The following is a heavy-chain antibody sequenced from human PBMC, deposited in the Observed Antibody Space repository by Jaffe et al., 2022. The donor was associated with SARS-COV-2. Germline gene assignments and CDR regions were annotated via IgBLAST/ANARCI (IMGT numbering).Heavy chain of an antibody. CDR3: AKDVSVSPYCGGDCYPN. Sequence: EVQLLESGGGLVQPGGSLRLSCAASGFTFSSYAMSWVRQAPGKGLEWVSAISGSGGSTYYADSVKGRFTISRDNSKNTLYLQMNSLRAEDTAVYYCAKDVSVSPYCGGDCYPNWGQGTLVTVSS. D-gene: IGHD2-21*02. J-gene: IGHJ4*02. V-gene: IGHV3-23*01. CDR1: GFTFSSYA. CDR2: ISGSGGST.